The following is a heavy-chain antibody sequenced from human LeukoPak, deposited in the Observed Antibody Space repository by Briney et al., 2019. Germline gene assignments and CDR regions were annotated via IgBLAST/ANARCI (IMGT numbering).Heavy chain of an antibody. CDR3: AKDRDSSSWYYFDY. J-gene: IGHJ4*02. Sequence: GGSLRLSCAASGFTFTSHSMNWVRQAPGKGLEWVSSFSGVSRFIYYADSVKGRFTISRDNSKNTLYLQMKSLRAEDTAVYYCAKDRDSSSWYYFDYWGQGTLVTVSS. CDR2: FSGVSRFI. D-gene: IGHD6-13*01. CDR1: GFTFTSHS. V-gene: IGHV3-21*01.